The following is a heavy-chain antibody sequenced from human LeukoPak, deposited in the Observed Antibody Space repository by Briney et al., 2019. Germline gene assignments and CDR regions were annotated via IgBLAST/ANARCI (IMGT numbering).Heavy chain of an antibody. CDR1: GFTFSNYP. J-gene: IGHJ4*02. D-gene: IGHD6-6*01. V-gene: IGHV3-23*01. CDR3: ARDQRLAR. Sequence: GGSLRLSCVASGFTFSNYPMSWVRQAPGKGLEWVSVISESGEVTHYADSMKGRFTISRDNTKNTLNLQMNSLRAEDTAIYYCARDQRLARWGQGTLVTVSS. CDR2: ISESGEVT.